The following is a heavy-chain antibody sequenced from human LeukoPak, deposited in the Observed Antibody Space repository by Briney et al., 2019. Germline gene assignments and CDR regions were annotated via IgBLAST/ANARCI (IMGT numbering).Heavy chain of an antibody. V-gene: IGHV4-59*08. CDR2: IYYTGAT. CDR3: ARYGGSGWVIDN. Sequence: PSETLSLTCTVSGGSISSYYWTWIRQPPGKGLEWIGYIYYTGATSYSPSLKSRVTISVDTSKKQLSLKLTSVTAADTAVYYCARYGGSGWVIDNWGQGTLVTVSS. D-gene: IGHD6-19*01. CDR1: GGSISSYY. J-gene: IGHJ4*02.